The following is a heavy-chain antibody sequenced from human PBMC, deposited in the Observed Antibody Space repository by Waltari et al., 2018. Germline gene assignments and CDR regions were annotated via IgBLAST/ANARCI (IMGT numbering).Heavy chain of an antibody. J-gene: IGHJ3*02. V-gene: IGHV4-61*01. CDR2: IYYDGTP. D-gene: IGHD5-12*01. Sequence: QVQLRESGPGLVKSSETLSLTCTVSGRSISSESYYWSWIRQPPGKGLEWIGYIYYDGTPTYNPSLKSRVTISHDTSKNQFSLRLSAMTAADTAVYYCARPSGNAFDIWGRGTMITVSS. CDR1: GRSISSESYY. CDR3: ARPSGNAFDI.